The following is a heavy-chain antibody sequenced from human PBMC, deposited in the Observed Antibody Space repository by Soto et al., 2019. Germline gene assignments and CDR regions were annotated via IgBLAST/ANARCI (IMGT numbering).Heavy chain of an antibody. J-gene: IGHJ4*02. D-gene: IGHD2-8*01. Sequence: QVQLVQSGAEVKKPGSSVKVSCKASGDTFTTNSLNWVRQAPGQGLEWMGGIIPVVGTTKYAQKYQDRVTITGDKSTNTAYMELSSLRSNDTAVYYCARGLLYATTYVEYWGQGTQVTVSS. CDR1: GDTFTTNS. CDR2: IIPVVGTT. CDR3: ARGLLYATTYVEY. V-gene: IGHV1-69*06.